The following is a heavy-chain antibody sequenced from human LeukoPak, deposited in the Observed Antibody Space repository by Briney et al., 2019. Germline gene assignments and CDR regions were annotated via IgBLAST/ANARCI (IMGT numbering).Heavy chain of an antibody. CDR1: GYTFTAHY. Sequence: ASVKVSCKASGYTFTAHYIHWMRQAPGRGLEWVGWINPKTGGTEFAQNVQGRVTMTRDTSINTVYMELNRLTSDDTAVFYCAREAADSSVCDFWGQGSLVTVSS. CDR3: AREAADSSVCDF. V-gene: IGHV1-2*02. D-gene: IGHD2-8*01. J-gene: IGHJ4*02. CDR2: INPKTGGT.